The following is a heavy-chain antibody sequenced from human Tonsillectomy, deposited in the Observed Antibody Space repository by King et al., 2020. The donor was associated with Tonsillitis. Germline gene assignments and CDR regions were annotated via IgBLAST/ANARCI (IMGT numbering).Heavy chain of an antibody. CDR3: ARYESSIAVACAHDAFDI. J-gene: IGHJ3*02. CDR2: ISYDGSNK. CDR1: GFTFSSYA. Sequence: VQLVESGGGVVQPGRSLRLSCAASGFTFSSYAMHWVRQAPGKGLEWVAVISYDGSNKYYADSVKGRFTISRDNSKNTLYLQMNSLRAEDTAVYYCARYESSIAVACAHDAFDICGQGTMVTVSS. D-gene: IGHD6-19*01. V-gene: IGHV3-30-3*01.